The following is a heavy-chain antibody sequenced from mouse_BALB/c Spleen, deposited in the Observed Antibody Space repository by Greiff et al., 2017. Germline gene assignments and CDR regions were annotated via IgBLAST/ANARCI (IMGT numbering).Heavy chain of an antibody. CDR1: GFNIKDTY. CDR3: ASLYDYSFAY. Sequence: EVMLVESGAELVKPGASVKLSCTASGFNIKDTYMHWVKQRPEQGLEWIGRIDPANGNTKYDPKFQGKATITADTSSNTAYLQLSSLTSEDTAVYYCASLYDYSFAYWGQGTLVTVSA. D-gene: IGHD2-4*01. CDR2: IDPANGNT. J-gene: IGHJ3*01. V-gene: IGHV14-3*02.